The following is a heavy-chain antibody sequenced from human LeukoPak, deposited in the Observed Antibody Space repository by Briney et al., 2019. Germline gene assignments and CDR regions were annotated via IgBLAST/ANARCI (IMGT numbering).Heavy chain of an antibody. V-gene: IGHV3-30-3*01. Sequence: GRSLRLSCAASGFTFSSYAMHWVRQAPGKGLEWVAVISYDGSNKYYADSVKGRFTISRDNSKNTLYLQMNSLRAEDTAVYYCAKDKQRWLQSYYFDYWGQGTLVTVSS. CDR3: AKDKQRWLQSYYFDY. D-gene: IGHD5-24*01. J-gene: IGHJ4*02. CDR2: ISYDGSNK. CDR1: GFTFSSYA.